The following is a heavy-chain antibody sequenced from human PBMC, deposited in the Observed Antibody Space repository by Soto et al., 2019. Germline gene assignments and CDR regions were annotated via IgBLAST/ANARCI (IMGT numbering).Heavy chain of an antibody. Sequence: HPGGALRLYCAASGFTFSSYWMSSVRQAPGEGLEWVANIKQDGSAKYYVDCVKGRLTISRDYAKTSLFLQMNTLEAEDTDVSYCARDEDYYYSNGYHDYWGQGTLVT. CDR3: ARDEDYYYSNGYHDY. J-gene: IGHJ4*02. V-gene: IGHV3-7*03. CDR2: IKQDGSAK. D-gene: IGHD3-22*01. CDR1: GFTFSSYW.